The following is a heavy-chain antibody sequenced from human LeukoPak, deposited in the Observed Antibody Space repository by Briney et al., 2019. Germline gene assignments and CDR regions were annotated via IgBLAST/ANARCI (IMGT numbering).Heavy chain of an antibody. CDR1: GGSISSSNW. D-gene: IGHD5-18*01. Sequence: SGTLSLTCAVSGGSISSSNWWSWVRQPPGKGLEWIGEIYHSGSTNYNPSLKSRVTISVDKSKNQFSLKLSSVTAADTAVYYCARDDSGYSYGYAYWGQGTLVTVSS. J-gene: IGHJ4*02. CDR2: IYHSGST. CDR3: ARDDSGYSYGYAY. V-gene: IGHV4-4*02.